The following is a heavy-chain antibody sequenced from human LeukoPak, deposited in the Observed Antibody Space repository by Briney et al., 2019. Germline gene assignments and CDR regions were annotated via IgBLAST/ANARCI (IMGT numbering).Heavy chain of an antibody. CDR1: GFTFSGYW. J-gene: IGHJ4*02. CDR2: INSDGYST. D-gene: IGHD3-22*01. CDR3: ARNYYDSSAYYYFDY. V-gene: IGHV3-74*01. Sequence: GGSLRLSCAASGFTFSGYWMHWVRQAPGKGLVWVSRINSDGYSTTYADSVKGRFTISRDNSKNTLYLQMNSLRAEDTAVYYCARNYYDSSAYYYFDYWGQGTLVTVSS.